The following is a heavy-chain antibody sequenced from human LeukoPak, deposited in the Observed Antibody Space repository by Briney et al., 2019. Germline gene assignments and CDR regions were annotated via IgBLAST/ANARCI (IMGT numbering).Heavy chain of an antibody. J-gene: IGHJ1*01. Sequence: ASVKVSCKASGYSFTSYYMHWVRQAPGQGLDWVGVINPRDGGTTYAQKFQGRVTMTTDMSTSTVYMELSSLRSEDTAVYYCARSTTVTTSWYFQHWGQGTLVTVSS. CDR2: INPRDGGT. V-gene: IGHV1-46*01. CDR1: GYSFTSYY. CDR3: ARSTTVTTSWYFQH. D-gene: IGHD4-17*01.